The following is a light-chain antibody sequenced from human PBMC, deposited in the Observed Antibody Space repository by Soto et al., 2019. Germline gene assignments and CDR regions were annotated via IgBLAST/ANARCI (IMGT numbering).Light chain of an antibody. CDR1: QSVGST. CDR2: AAS. J-gene: IGKJ5*01. V-gene: IGKV3-15*01. CDR3: QKYNNWIT. Sequence: EILLTQSPSALPGAPGERVTLSCSARQSVGSTLNWYQQRPGQAPSLLIHAASKRATGVPARLSGSWSGKEFPITISSLQSEDFAVYYCQKYNNWITFGQGTRLEIK.